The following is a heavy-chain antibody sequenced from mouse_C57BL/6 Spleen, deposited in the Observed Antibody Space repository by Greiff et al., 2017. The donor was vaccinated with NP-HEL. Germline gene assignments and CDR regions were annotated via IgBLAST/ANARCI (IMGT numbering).Heavy chain of an antibody. D-gene: IGHD1-1*01. CDR3: ASYGSSYGWFAY. V-gene: IGHV5-17*01. J-gene: IGHJ3*01. CDR2: ISSGSSTI. Sequence: DVKLVESGGGLVKPGGSLKLSCAASGFTFSDYGMHWVRQAPEKGLEWVAYISSGSSTIYYADTVKGRFTISRDNAKNTLFLQMTSLRSEDTAMYYCASYGSSYGWFAYWGQGTLVTVSA. CDR1: GFTFSDYG.